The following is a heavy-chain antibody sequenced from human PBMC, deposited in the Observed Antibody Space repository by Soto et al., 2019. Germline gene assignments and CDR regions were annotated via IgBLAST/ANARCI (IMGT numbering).Heavy chain of an antibody. V-gene: IGHV3-23*01. Sequence: PGGSLRLSCAASGFTFSSYAMSWVRQAPGKGLEWVSAISGSGGSTYYADSVKGRFTISRDNSKNTLYLQMNSLRAEDTAVYYCAKDRLDIVVVPAAIGLFDYWGQGTLVTVSS. CDR1: GFTFSSYA. CDR3: AKDRLDIVVVPAAIGLFDY. CDR2: ISGSGGST. D-gene: IGHD2-2*02. J-gene: IGHJ4*02.